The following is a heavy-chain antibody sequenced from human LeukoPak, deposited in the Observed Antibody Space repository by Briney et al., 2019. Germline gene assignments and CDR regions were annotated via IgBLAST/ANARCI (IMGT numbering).Heavy chain of an antibody. J-gene: IGHJ6*02. CDR3: ARDLDHYGMDV. CDR2: ISGSGANT. Sequence: GGSLRLSCAASGFTFSSYAMSWVRQAPGKGLEWVSAISGSGANTYYTDSVKGRFTISRDNAKNSLYLQMNSLRAEDTAVYYCARDLDHYGMDVWGQGTTVTVSS. V-gene: IGHV3-23*01. CDR1: GFTFSSYA.